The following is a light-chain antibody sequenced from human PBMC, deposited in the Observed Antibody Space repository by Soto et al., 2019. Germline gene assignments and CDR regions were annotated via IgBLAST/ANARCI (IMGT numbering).Light chain of an antibody. CDR3: SSYAGSSALYV. Sequence: QSALTQPASVSGSPGQSITISCTGTNSDVGGYNYVSWYQQRPGKAPKLMIYDVSNRPSGVSNRFSGSKSGNTASLAISGLQAEDEADYYCSSYAGSSALYVFGTGTQLTVL. CDR1: NSDVGGYNY. J-gene: IGLJ1*01. CDR2: DVS. V-gene: IGLV2-14*01.